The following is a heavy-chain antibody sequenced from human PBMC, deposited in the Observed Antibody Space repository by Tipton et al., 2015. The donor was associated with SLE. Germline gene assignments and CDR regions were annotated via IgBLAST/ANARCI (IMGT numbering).Heavy chain of an antibody. D-gene: IGHD5-18*01. CDR2: IYYSGST. J-gene: IGHJ4*02. V-gene: IGHV4-59*08. Sequence: GLVKPSETLSLTCTVSGGSISSYYWSWIRQPPGKGLEWIGYIYYSGSTNYNPSLKSRVTISVDTSKNQFSLKLSSVTAADTAVYYCARLMDTAMGHFDHWGQGTLVTVSS. CDR3: ARLMDTAMGHFDH. CDR1: GGSISSYY.